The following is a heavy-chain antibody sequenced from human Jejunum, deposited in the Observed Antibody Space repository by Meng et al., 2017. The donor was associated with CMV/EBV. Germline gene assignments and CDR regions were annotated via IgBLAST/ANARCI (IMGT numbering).Heavy chain of an antibody. V-gene: IGHV4-61*01. CDR1: SGSFY. D-gene: IGHD7-27*01. Sequence: SGSFYWTWIRQPPGKGLEWIGFIDDVGSTSYSPPLKSRVTMSVDTSTNQFSLRLPSVTSADTAVYYCARVYGRQSLGFYYGLDVWGQGTTVTVSS. J-gene: IGHJ6*02. CDR3: ARVYGRQSLGFYYGLDV. CDR2: IDDVGST.